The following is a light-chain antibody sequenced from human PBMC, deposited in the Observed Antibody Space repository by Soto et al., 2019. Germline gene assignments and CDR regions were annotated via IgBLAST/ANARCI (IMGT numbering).Light chain of an antibody. CDR3: QQANSFPYT. Sequence: DIQMTQSPSSVSASVGDRVTITCRASQGISSWLAWYQQKPGKAPKLLIYAASSLQSGVPSRFXGXXXGXDXXXXXXXLXPEDFAXXYXQQANSFPYTFGQGTKLEIK. V-gene: IGKV1D-12*01. CDR1: QGISSW. CDR2: AAS. J-gene: IGKJ2*01.